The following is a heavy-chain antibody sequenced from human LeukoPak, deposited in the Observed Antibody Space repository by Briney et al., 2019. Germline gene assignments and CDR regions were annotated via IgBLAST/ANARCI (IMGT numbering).Heavy chain of an antibody. V-gene: IGHV3-23*01. Sequence: GGSLRLSCAASGLTFSSYAMSWVRQAPGKGLEWVSGISDSGGSTNYADSVKGRFTISRDNSKNTLYLQMNSLRAEDTAVYYCAKLYSTMATTGPDYWGQGTLVTVSS. CDR1: GLTFSSYA. D-gene: IGHD1-1*01. J-gene: IGHJ4*02. CDR2: ISDSGGST. CDR3: AKLYSTMATTGPDY.